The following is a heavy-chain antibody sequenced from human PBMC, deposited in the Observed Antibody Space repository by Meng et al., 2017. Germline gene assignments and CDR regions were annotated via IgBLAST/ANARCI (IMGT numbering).Heavy chain of an antibody. CDR1: GYSFTSYW. CDR2: IYPGDSDT. Sequence: GSLRLSCKGSGYSFTSYWIGWVRQMPGKGLEWMGIIYPGDSDTRYSPSFQGQVTISADKSISTAYLQWSSLKASDTAMYYCARHQVHSGYDCLDYWGQGTLVTVSS. CDR3: ARHQVHSGYDCLDY. V-gene: IGHV5-51*01. D-gene: IGHD5-12*01. J-gene: IGHJ4*02.